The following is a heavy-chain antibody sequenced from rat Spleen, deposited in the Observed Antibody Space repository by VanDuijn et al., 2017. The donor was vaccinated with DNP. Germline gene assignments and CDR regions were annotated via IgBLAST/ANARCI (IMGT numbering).Heavy chain of an antibody. CDR2: ISSDGSHT. V-gene: IGHV5-20*01. CDR1: GLTFSNYA. Sequence: EVQLVESGGGLVQPGRSLKLSCAASGLTFSNYAMAWVRQAPTKGLEWVASISSDGSHTYYRDSVKGRFTISRDNAKSSLFLQMDSLRSEDTATYYCTTLITFMSGWSQGTSVTVSS. D-gene: IGHD1-1*01. J-gene: IGHJ4*01. CDR3: TTLITFMSG.